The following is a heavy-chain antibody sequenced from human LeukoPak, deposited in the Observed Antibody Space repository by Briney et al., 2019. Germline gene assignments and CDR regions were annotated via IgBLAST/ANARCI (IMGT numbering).Heavy chain of an antibody. D-gene: IGHD3-10*01. Sequence: ASVKVSCKASGYTFTGYYIHWLRQAPGQGLEWMGWINPNSGGTYYSQKFQGRVAMTRDTSIGTAYMDLSAMTSDDTAIYYCARDPPTSTTMVRGVLPFYWGQGTLVTVSS. CDR1: GYTFTGYY. V-gene: IGHV1-2*02. J-gene: IGHJ4*02. CDR2: INPNSGGT. CDR3: ARDPPTSTTMVRGVLPFY.